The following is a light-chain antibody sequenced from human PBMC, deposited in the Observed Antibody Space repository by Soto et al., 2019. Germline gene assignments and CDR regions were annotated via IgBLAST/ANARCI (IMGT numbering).Light chain of an antibody. CDR1: SSNIGNNY. J-gene: IGLJ2*01. V-gene: IGLV1-47*01. CDR3: AAWDASLNGPV. Sequence: QSVLTQPPSASGTPGQRVTISCSGSSSNIGNNYVYWYQHLPGTAPKLLIYRNNQRPSGVPDRFSGSKSGTSASLAISGLRSDDESDYYCAAWDASLNGPVFGGGTKLTV. CDR2: RNN.